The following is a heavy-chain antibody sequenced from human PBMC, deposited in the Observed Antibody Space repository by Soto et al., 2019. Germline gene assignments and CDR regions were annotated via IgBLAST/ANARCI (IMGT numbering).Heavy chain of an antibody. CDR2: ISGSGGRA. CDR1: GFTFSNYA. V-gene: IGHV3-23*01. J-gene: IGHJ4*02. CDR3: AKAYFVCSSEKPYSFDY. Sequence: EVQLLDSGGGLVQPGGSLRLSCAASGFTFSNYAMTWVRQGPEKGLEWVSGISGSGGRAYYADAVKGRFTISRDNSKSTLYLQMNSLRAEDTAVYCWAKAYFVCSSEKPYSFDYWGQGTLVTVSS. D-gene: IGHD3-16*01.